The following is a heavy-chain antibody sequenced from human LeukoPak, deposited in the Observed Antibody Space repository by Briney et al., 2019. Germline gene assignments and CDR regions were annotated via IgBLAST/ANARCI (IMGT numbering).Heavy chain of an antibody. CDR3: ARGCSGGSCYESGFDY. Sequence: GGSLRLSCAVSGFTFSDYYMSWIRQAPGKGLEWVSYISSSGSTIYYADPVKGRFTISRDNAKNSLYLQMNSLRAEDTAVYYCARGCSGGSCYESGFDYWGQGTLVTVSS. J-gene: IGHJ4*02. CDR1: GFTFSDYY. V-gene: IGHV3-11*01. D-gene: IGHD2-15*01. CDR2: ISSSGSTI.